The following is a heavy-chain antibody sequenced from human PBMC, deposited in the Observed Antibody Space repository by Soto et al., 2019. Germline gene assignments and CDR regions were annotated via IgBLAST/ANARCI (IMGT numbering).Heavy chain of an antibody. J-gene: IGHJ6*03. CDR3: ARVQRYCSSISCYDPLDHYYMDV. D-gene: IGHD2-2*01. CDR2: MNPNSGNT. V-gene: IGHV1-8*01. CDR1: GYTFTSYD. Sequence: ASVKVSCKASGYTFTSYDINWVRQATGQGLEWMGWMNPNSGNTGYAQKFQGRVTMTRNTSISTAYMELSSLRSEDTAVYYCARVQRYCSSISCYDPLDHYYMDVWGTGTTVTLSS.